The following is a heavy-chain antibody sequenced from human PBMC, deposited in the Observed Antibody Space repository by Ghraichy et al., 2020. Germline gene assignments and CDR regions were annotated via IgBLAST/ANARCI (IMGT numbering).Heavy chain of an antibody. CDR3: TTGGGAQSEYDFWGEKDY. CDR2: IKSKTDGGTT. Sequence: GGSLRLSCAVSGFTFSNPWMSWVRQAPGKGLEWVGRIKSKTDGGTTDYAAPVKGRFTISRDDSKNTLYLQMNSLKTEDTAVYYCTTGGGAQSEYDFWGEKDYWGQGTLVTVSS. CDR1: GFTFSNPW. D-gene: IGHD3-3*01. V-gene: IGHV3-15*01. J-gene: IGHJ4*02.